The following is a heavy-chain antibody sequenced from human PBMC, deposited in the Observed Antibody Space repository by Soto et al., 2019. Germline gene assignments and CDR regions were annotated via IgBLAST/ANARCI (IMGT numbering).Heavy chain of an antibody. J-gene: IGHJ6*02. CDR2: IYHSGST. V-gene: IGHV4-4*02. CDR1: GGSISSSNW. D-gene: IGHD1-26*01. CDR3: AKLGDYYYYGMDV. Sequence: SETLSLTCAVSGGSISSSNWWSWVRQPPGKGLEWIGEIYHSGSTNYNPSLKSRVTISVNKSKHQFSLKLSSVTAADTAVYYCAKLGDYYYYGMDVWGQGTTVTVSS.